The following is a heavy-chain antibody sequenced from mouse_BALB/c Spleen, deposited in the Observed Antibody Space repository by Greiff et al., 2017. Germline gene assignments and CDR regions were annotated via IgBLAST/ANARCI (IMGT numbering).Heavy chain of an antibody. CDR1: GFNIKDTY. D-gene: IGHD1-1*01. Sequence: VQLKQSGAELVKPGASVKLSCTASGFNIKDTYMHWVKQRPEQGLEWIGRIDPANGNTKYDPKFQGKATITADTSSNTAYLQLSSLTSEDTAVYYCARSHYYGSSHWYFDVWGAGTTVTVSS. J-gene: IGHJ1*01. CDR3: ARSHYYGSSHWYFDV. V-gene: IGHV14-3*02. CDR2: IDPANGNT.